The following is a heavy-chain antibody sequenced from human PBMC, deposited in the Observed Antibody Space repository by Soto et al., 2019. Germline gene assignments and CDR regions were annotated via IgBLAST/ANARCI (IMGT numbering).Heavy chain of an antibody. CDR3: AKDQSGHYYYGMDV. J-gene: IGHJ6*02. CDR2: VSWNSDTI. D-gene: IGHD3-10*01. V-gene: IGHV3-9*01. Sequence: PGGSLRLSCAASGFTFDDYAMHWVRQAPGKGLEWVSGVSWNSDTIGYADSVKGRFTISRDNSKNTLYLQMNSLRAEDTAVYYCAKDQSGHYYYGMDVWGQGTTVTVSS. CDR1: GFTFDDYA.